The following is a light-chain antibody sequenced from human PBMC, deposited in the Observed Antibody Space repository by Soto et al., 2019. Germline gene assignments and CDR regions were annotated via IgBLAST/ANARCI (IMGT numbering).Light chain of an antibody. Sequence: DIQMTQSPSTLSASVGDRFTITCRHSQSCSNWLAWYQQRPGQAPKLLIYDVSSLESGDPSRFSGSVSGTTFFLTISSLQPEDFATYYCQQYNSYPYTFGQGTKLDIK. J-gene: IGKJ2*01. CDR3: QQYNSYPYT. V-gene: IGKV1-5*01. CDR1: QSCSNW. CDR2: DVS.